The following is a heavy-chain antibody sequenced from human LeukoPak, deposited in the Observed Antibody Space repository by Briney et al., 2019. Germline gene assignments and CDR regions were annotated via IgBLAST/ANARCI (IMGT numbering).Heavy chain of an antibody. CDR1: GGYSISSYY. CDR3: ARLYSYYYMDV. J-gene: IGHJ6*03. CDR2: IYYSGST. V-gene: IGHV4-59*01. Sequence: SETLSLTCTVSGGYSISSYYWSWIRQPPGKGLEFIAYIYYSGSTKYNSSLKSRVSISVDTSNNQFSLKLSSVTAADTAVYYCARLYSYYYMDVWGKGTTVTVSS.